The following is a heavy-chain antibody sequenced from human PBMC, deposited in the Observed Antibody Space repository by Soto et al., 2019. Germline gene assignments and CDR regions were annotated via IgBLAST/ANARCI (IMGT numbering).Heavy chain of an antibody. CDR1: GGSISSYY. CDR2: VYSAGSA. J-gene: IGHJ4*02. CDR3: ARMPYTGSNPPFDY. Sequence: SETLSLTCTVSGGSISSYYWSWGRQSPEKGLEMIGYVYSAGSATYNPSLSSRLSISLDTSNNQFSLRLSSVTAADTAVYYCARMPYTGSNPPFDYWGRGTLVTVS. V-gene: IGHV4-59*01. D-gene: IGHD1-26*01.